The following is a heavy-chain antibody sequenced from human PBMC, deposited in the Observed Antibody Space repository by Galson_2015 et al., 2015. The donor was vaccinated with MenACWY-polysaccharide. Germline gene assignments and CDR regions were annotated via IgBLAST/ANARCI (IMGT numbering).Heavy chain of an antibody. J-gene: IGHJ5*02. V-gene: IGHV3-21*01. D-gene: IGHD1-26*01. Sequence: SLRPSCAASGFTFSSYRMNWVRQAPGKGLEWVSSISSSSSYIYYADSVKGRFTISRDNAKNSLYLQMNSLRAEDTAVYYCARGARRANWFDPWGQGTLVTVSS. CDR1: GFTFSSYR. CDR2: ISSSSSYI. CDR3: ARGARRANWFDP.